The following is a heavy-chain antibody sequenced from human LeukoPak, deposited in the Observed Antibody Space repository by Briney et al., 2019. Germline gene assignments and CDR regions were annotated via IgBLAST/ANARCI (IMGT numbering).Heavy chain of an antibody. J-gene: IGHJ4*02. CDR3: ARDSSSGWEFDY. V-gene: IGHV1-8*02. CDR1: GGTFSSYA. CDR2: MNPNSGNT. D-gene: IGHD6-19*01. Sequence: ASVKVSCKASGGTFSSYAINWVRQATGQGLEWMGWMNPNSGNTGYAQKFQGRVTMTRNTSISTAYMELSSLRSEDTAVYYCARDSSSGWEFDYWGQGTLVTVSS.